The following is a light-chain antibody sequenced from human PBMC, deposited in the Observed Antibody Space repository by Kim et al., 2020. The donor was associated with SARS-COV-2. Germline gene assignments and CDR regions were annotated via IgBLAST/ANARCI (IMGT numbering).Light chain of an antibody. J-gene: IGLJ2*01. Sequence: SYELTQPLSVSVALGQTATIPCGGNNIENKNVHWYRQRPGQAPVLVMYRDKKRPSGIPERLSGSNSGNTATLTISRVEAGDEGDYYCQVWDSRTVVFGGGTQLTVL. V-gene: IGLV3-9*01. CDR1: NIENKN. CDR2: RDK. CDR3: QVWDSRTVV.